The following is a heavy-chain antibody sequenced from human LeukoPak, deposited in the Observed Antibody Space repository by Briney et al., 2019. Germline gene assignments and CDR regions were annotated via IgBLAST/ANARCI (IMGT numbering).Heavy chain of an antibody. V-gene: IGHV1-18*01. CDR3: ARSGGTSPRDWFDP. CDR2: ISAYNGNT. Sequence: ASVKVSCKASGYTFTSYGISWVRQAPGQGLEWMGCISAYNGNTNYAQKLQGRVTMTTDTSTSTAYMELRSLRSDDTTVYYCARSGGTSPRDWFDPWGQGTLVTVSS. CDR1: GYTFTSYG. J-gene: IGHJ5*02. D-gene: IGHD4-23*01.